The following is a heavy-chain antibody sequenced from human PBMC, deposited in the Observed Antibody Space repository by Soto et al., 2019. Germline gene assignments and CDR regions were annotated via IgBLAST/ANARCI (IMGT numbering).Heavy chain of an antibody. J-gene: IGHJ6*02. Sequence: QVQLVESGGGVVQPGRSLRLSCAASGFTFSSYGMHWVRQAPGKGLEWVAVISYDGSNKYYADSVKGRFTISRDNSKNTLYLQMNSLRAEDTAVYYCAKDLWCELLGGMDVWGQGTTVTVSS. V-gene: IGHV3-30*18. CDR1: GFTFSSYG. D-gene: IGHD1-26*01. CDR3: AKDLWCELLGGMDV. CDR2: ISYDGSNK.